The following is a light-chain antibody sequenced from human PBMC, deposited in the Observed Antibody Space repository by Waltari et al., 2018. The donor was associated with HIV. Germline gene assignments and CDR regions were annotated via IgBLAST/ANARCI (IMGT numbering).Light chain of an antibody. J-gene: IGLJ3*02. CDR2: DNH. CDR1: SSDIGANL. V-gene: IGLV1-51*01. Sequence: QSLLTQPPSVSAAPGQHVDISCSGSSSDIGANLVSWYQRLPGGAPKLLIYDNHKRPSGVPDRVSASRSCTSATLDIAGMQTGDEGHYFCATWDNSLSIGLFGGGTKVTVL. CDR3: ATWDNSLSIGL.